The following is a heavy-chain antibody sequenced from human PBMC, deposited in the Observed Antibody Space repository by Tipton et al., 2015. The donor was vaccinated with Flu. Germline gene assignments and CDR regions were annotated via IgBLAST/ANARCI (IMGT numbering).Heavy chain of an antibody. D-gene: IGHD1-1*01. J-gene: IGHJ6*02. Sequence: SLRLSCAASGFTFDDYAMHWVRQAPGKGLEWVSLISWDGGSTYYADSVKGRFTISRDNSKNSLYLQMNSLRAEDTALYYCAKPTGTTAYYGMDVWGRGTTVTVSS. CDR1: GFTFDDYA. V-gene: IGHV3-43D*04. CDR3: AKPTGTTAYYGMDV. CDR2: ISWDGGST.